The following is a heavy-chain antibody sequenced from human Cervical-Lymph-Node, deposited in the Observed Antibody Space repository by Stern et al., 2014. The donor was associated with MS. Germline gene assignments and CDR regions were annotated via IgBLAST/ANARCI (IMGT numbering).Heavy chain of an antibody. CDR3: TRRARRGFDY. CDR2: IYWDGDY. V-gene: IGHV2-5*02. J-gene: IGHJ4*02. D-gene: IGHD6-6*01. Sequence: QVTLKESGPTLVKPTQTLTLTCTFSGFSLTTNGVHVGWIRQPPGKALEWLALIYWDGDYRYSPSLKSRLTITKDTSRNQVLLTLTNMDPADPATYYCTRRARRGFDYWGQGTLVTVSS. CDR1: GFSLTTNGVH.